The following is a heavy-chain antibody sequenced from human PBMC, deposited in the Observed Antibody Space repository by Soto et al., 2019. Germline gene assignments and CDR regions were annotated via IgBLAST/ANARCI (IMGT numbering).Heavy chain of an antibody. CDR1: GGTFSSYA. CDR3: ARDNYYDSSGYYEY. D-gene: IGHD3-22*01. J-gene: IGHJ4*02. V-gene: IGHV1-69*13. CDR2: IIPIFGTA. Sequence: SVKVSCKASGGTFSSYAISWVRQAPGQGLEWMGGIIPIFGTANYAQKFQGRVTITADESTSTAYMELSSLRSEDTAVYYCARDNYYDSSGYYEYWGQGTRVTVSS.